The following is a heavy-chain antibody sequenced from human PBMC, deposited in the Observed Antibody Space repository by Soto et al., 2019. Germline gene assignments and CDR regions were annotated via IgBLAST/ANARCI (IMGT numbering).Heavy chain of an antibody. CDR2: ISGSGGST. Sequence: CVVSGFTFSRYAMSWVRQAPGKGLEWVSAISGSGGSTYYADSVKGRFTISRDNSKNTLYLQMNSLRAEDTAVYYCAVTTHYYDSSGPLLGDGGQGTLVTVAS. CDR1: GFTFSRYA. D-gene: IGHD3-22*01. CDR3: AVTTHYYDSSGPLLGD. V-gene: IGHV3-23*01. J-gene: IGHJ4*02.